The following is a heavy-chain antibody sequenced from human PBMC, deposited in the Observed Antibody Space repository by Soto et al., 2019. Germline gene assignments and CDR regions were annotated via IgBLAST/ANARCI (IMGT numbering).Heavy chain of an antibody. Sequence: QVQLVQSGAEVKKPGASVKVSCKASGYTFTSYAMHWVRQAPGQRLEWMGWINAGNGNTKYSQKFQGRVTITSDTRASTAYRELSSLRSEDTAVYYCARSHEPNNVPSIYYYGMDVWGQGTTVTVSS. V-gene: IGHV1-3*01. J-gene: IGHJ6*02. CDR2: INAGNGNT. CDR1: GYTFTSYA. D-gene: IGHD3-3*02. CDR3: ARSHEPNNVPSIYYYGMDV.